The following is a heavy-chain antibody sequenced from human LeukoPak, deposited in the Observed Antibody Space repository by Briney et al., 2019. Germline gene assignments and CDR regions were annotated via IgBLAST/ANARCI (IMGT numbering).Heavy chain of an antibody. D-gene: IGHD1-26*01. CDR1: GGSISSSGYY. CDR3: AREFRKGWDWFDP. CDR2: IYYSGST. Sequence: PSETLSLTCTVSGGSISSSGYYWNWIRQPPGKGLEWIGSIYYSGSTYYNPSLKSRVTISVDTSKNQFSLKLSSVTAADTAVYYCAREFRKGWDWFDPWGQGTLVTVSS. V-gene: IGHV4-39*02. J-gene: IGHJ5*02.